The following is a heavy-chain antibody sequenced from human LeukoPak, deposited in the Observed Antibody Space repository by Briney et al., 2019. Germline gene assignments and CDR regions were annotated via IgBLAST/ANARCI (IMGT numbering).Heavy chain of an antibody. V-gene: IGHV3-7*03. J-gene: IGHJ6*02. CDR3: ARGQFFYGWGMDV. D-gene: IGHD3-10*01. CDR1: GLTLDKYW. Sequence: GGSLRLSCVASGLTLDKYWMTWVRQIPGKGLEWVANIRQNGREKDLVDSVKGRFTISRDDATSSVFLQMNNVGVEDTAIYYCARGQFFYGWGMDVWGQGTTVTVS. CDR2: IRQNGREK.